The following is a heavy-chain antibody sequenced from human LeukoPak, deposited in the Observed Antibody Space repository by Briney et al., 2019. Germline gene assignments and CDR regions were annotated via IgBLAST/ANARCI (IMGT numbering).Heavy chain of an antibody. CDR2: ISWDGGST. V-gene: IGHV3-43*01. CDR3: AKQGEYYFDY. J-gene: IGHJ4*02. Sequence: GGSLRLSCTASGFRFGDFAMYWVRQAPGKGLEWVSLISWDGGSTYYADSVKGRFTISRDNSKNSLYLQMNSLRTEDTALYYCAKQGEYYFDYWGQGTLVTVSS. D-gene: IGHD3-16*01. CDR1: GFRFGDFA.